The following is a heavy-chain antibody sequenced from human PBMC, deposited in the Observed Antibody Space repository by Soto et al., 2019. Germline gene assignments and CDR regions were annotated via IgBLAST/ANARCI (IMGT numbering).Heavy chain of an antibody. V-gene: IGHV3-23*01. J-gene: IGHJ6*02. CDR2: ISDSGVRT. CDR3: AKGALGDYFYYGMDV. Sequence: EVQLLESGGGLVQPGGSLILSCAVSGFTFNNYAMNWVGQAPGKWLEWVSSISDSGVRTYYADSVKGRFTISRDNSKNTPYLQMNSLRAEDTAIYYCAKGALGDYFYYGMDVWGQGTTVTVSS. CDR1: GFTFNNYA.